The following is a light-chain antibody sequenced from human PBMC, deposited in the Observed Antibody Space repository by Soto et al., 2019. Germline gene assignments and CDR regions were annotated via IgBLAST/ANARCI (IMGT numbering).Light chain of an antibody. CDR1: QSVSSSY. J-gene: IGKJ1*01. V-gene: IGKV3-20*01. CDR3: QQYGSSPSWT. Sequence: EIVLTQSPGTPSLSPGERATLSCRASQSVSSSYLAWYQQKPGQAPGLLIYGASSRATGIPDRFSGSGSGTDFTLTISRLEPEDFAVYYCQQYGSSPSWTFGQGTKVDIK. CDR2: GAS.